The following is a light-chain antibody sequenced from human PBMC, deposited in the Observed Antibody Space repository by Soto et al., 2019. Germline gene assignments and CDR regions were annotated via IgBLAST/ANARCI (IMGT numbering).Light chain of an antibody. CDR1: LIVCSSD. Sequence: EIVLPQSPGTLSLPPLYSASISCSARLIVCSSDLAWYQQKRGQAPRLLIYGASSRAAGIPDRFSGSGSGTDFTLTISRLEPDDFEVYYCQQYGSSRAFGQGTRLEI. V-gene: IGKV3-20*01. CDR2: GAS. J-gene: IGKJ5*01. CDR3: QQYGSSRA.